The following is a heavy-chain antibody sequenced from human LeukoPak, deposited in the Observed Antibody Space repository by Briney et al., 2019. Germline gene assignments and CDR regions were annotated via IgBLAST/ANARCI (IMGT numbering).Heavy chain of an antibody. Sequence: ASVKASCKASGYTFTSYGISWVRQAPGQGLEWMGWISAYNGNTNYAQKLQGRVTMTTDTSTSTAYMELRSLRSDDTAVYYCATRIAAAGLDYWGQGTLVTVSS. J-gene: IGHJ4*02. CDR1: GYTFTSYG. CDR2: ISAYNGNT. CDR3: ATRIAAAGLDY. V-gene: IGHV1-18*01. D-gene: IGHD6-13*01.